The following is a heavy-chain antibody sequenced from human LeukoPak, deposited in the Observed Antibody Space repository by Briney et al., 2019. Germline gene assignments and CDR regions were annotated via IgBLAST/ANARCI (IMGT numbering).Heavy chain of an antibody. Sequence: PSQTLSLTCAVSGGSIISGGYSWSWIRQPPGKGLEWIGYIYHSGSTYYNPSLKSRVTISVDRSKNQFPLKLSSVTAADTAVYYCASSAAMADGFDYWGQGTLVTVSS. CDR1: GGSIISGGYS. D-gene: IGHD5-18*01. CDR3: ASSAAMADGFDY. J-gene: IGHJ4*02. CDR2: IYHSGST. V-gene: IGHV4-30-2*01.